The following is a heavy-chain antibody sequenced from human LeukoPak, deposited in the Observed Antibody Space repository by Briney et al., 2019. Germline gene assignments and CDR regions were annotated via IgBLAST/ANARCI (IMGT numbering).Heavy chain of an antibody. J-gene: IGHJ4*02. Sequence: GGSLRLSRAASGFTFSSYWMSWVRQAPGKGLEWVANIKQDGSEKYYVDSVKGRFTISRDNAKNSLYLQMNSLRAEDTAVYYCARDETSGHTYGPLGYWGQGTLVTVSS. D-gene: IGHD2-21*01. V-gene: IGHV3-7*01. CDR3: ARDETSGHTYGPLGY. CDR1: GFTFSSYW. CDR2: IKQDGSEK.